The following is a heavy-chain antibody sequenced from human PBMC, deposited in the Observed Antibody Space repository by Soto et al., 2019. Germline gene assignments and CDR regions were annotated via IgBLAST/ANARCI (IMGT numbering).Heavy chain of an antibody. D-gene: IGHD3-10*01. CDR1: GGSISSYY. V-gene: IGHV4-59*01. CDR3: ARVFTMVRGVITYADAFDI. CDR2: IYYSGSK. Sequence: SETLSLTCTVSGGSISSYYWSWIRQPPGKGLEWIGYIYYSGSKNYKPSLKSRVTISVDTSKNQFSLKLSSVTAADTAVYYCARVFTMVRGVITYADAFDIWGQGTMVTVS. J-gene: IGHJ3*02.